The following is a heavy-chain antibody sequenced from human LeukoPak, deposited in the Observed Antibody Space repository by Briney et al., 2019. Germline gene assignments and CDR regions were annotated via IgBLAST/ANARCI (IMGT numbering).Heavy chain of an antibody. CDR1: GGSISSYY. Sequence: SETLSLTCTVSGGSISSYYWSWIRQPPGKGLEWIGYIYYSGSTNYNPSLKSRVTISVDTSKNQFSLKLSSVTAADTAVYYCARVRNILTGLNWFDPWGQGTLVTVSS. V-gene: IGHV4-59*01. CDR2: IYYSGST. D-gene: IGHD3-9*01. CDR3: ARVRNILTGLNWFDP. J-gene: IGHJ5*02.